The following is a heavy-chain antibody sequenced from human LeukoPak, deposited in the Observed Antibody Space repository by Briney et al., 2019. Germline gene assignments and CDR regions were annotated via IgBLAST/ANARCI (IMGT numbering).Heavy chain of an antibody. CDR2: MNPNSGNT. D-gene: IGHD2-2*01. CDR3: ARDRPYCSSTSCYPYDY. V-gene: IGHV1-8*02. J-gene: IGHJ4*02. CDR1: GYTFTGYY. Sequence: ASVKVSCKASGYTFTGYYMHWVRQATGQGLEWMGWMNPNSGNTGYAQKFQGRVTMTRNTSISTAYMELSSLRSEDTAVYYCARDRPYCSSTSCYPYDYWGQGTLVTVSS.